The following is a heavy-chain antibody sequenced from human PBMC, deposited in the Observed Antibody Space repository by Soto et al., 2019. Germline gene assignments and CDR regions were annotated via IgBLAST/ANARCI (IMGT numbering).Heavy chain of an antibody. V-gene: IGHV3-23*01. J-gene: IGHJ4*02. CDR2: FSGSGGST. D-gene: IGHD1-7*01. Sequence: GGPLRLSCAASGFTFSSYAMSWVRQAPGKGLEWVSAFSGSGGSTYYADSVKGRFTISRDNSKNTLYLQMNSLRAEDTAVYYCAKDSYWNYDYWGQGTLVTVSS. CDR1: GFTFSSYA. CDR3: AKDSYWNYDY.